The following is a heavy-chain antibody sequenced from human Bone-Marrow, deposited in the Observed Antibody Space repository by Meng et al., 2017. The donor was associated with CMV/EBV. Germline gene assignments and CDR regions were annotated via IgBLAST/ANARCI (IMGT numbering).Heavy chain of an antibody. V-gene: IGHV3-30*02. Sequence: GESLKISCTTSGFTFSDYGMHWVRQVPGKGLEWVAITSHDATIKYHEDSVKGRFIVSRDTSRNTLYLQMNSLGPGDTAIYFCARDYKIGWTNWFDPWGQGTLVTVSS. CDR3: ARDYKIGWTNWFDP. D-gene: IGHD3-10*01. CDR1: GFTFSDYG. CDR2: TSHDATIK. J-gene: IGHJ5*02.